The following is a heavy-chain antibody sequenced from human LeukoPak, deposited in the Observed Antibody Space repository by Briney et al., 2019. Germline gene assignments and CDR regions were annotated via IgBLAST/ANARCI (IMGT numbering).Heavy chain of an antibody. CDR1: GGSISSSNW. D-gene: IGHD3-10*01. Sequence: SGTLSLTCAVSGGSISSSNWWSWVRQPPGKGLEWIGEIYHSGSTNYNPSLKSRVTISVDTSKNQFSLKLSSVTAADTAVYYCASLRGILWFGERNHDYWGQGTLVTVSS. V-gene: IGHV4-4*02. J-gene: IGHJ4*02. CDR3: ASLRGILWFGERNHDY. CDR2: IYHSGST.